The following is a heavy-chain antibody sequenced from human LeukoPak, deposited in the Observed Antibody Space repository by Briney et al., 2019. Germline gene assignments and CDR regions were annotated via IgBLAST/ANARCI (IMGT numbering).Heavy chain of an antibody. V-gene: IGHV1-2*02. CDR3: ARDLVYYYDSSGYQDAFDI. CDR2: INPNSGGT. Sequence: ASVKVSCKASGYAFTGYYMHWVRQAPGQGLEWMGWINPNSGGTNYAQKFQGRVTMTRDTSISTAYMELSRLRSDDTAVYYCARDLVYYYDSSGYQDAFDIWGQGTMVTVSS. CDR1: GYAFTGYY. D-gene: IGHD3-22*01. J-gene: IGHJ3*02.